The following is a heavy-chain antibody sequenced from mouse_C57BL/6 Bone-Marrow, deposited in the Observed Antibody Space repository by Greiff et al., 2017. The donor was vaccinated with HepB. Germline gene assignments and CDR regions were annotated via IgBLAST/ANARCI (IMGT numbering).Heavy chain of an antibody. J-gene: IGHJ1*03. CDR2: ISSGGSYT. V-gene: IGHV5-6*01. Sequence: EVKLVESGGDLVKPGGSLKLSCAASGFTFSSYGMSWVRQTPDKRLEWVATISSGGSYTYYPDSVKGRFTISRDNAKNTLYLQMSSLKSEDTAMYYCARHERYWYFDVLGTGTTVTVSS. CDR3: ARHERYWYFDV. CDR1: GFTFSSYG.